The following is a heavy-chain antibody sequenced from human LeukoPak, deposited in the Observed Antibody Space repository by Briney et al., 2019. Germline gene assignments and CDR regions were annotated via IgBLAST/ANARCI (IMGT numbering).Heavy chain of an antibody. V-gene: IGHV3-30*18. CDR1: GFTFSRYG. CDR3: AKDQQAGAAAYYFDS. CDR2: IVNDGKDK. D-gene: IGHD6-13*01. J-gene: IGHJ4*02. Sequence: SGGSLRLSSAASGFTFSRYGLHWVRQAPGKGLEWVAVIVNDGKDKKYADSVKGRLTISRDNSKSTLYLQMNSLRAEDTAVYYCAKDQQAGAAAYYFDSWGQGTLVTVSS.